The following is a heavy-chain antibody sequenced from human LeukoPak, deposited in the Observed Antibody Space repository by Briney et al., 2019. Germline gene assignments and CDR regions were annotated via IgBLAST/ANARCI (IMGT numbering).Heavy chain of an antibody. CDR1: GNTFTSYD. V-gene: IGHV1-8*01. D-gene: IGHD1-26*01. Sequence: GASVKVSSKASGNTFTSYDINWVRQANGQGLEWMGWMNPNSGNTGYAQKFQGRVTMTRNTSRSTAYMELSNLTSEDTAVYYCARRKINSGSYEGGYWGQGTLVTVSS. CDR3: ARRKINSGSYEGGY. J-gene: IGHJ4*02. CDR2: MNPNSGNT.